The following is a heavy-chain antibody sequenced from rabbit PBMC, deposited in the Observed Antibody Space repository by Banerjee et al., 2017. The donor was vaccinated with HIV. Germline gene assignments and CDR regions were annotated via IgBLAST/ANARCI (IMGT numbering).Heavy chain of an antibody. Sequence: QEQLEESGGDLVKPEGSLTLTCTASGFSFSSSYWICWVRQAPGKGLEWIACIYTGSGSALYVSWAKGRFTISRSTSLNTVTLQMTSLTAADTATYFCARDLAGAIGWNFNLWGPGTLVTVS. V-gene: IGHV1S45*01. J-gene: IGHJ4*01. CDR1: GFSFSSSYW. D-gene: IGHD4-1*01. CDR2: IYTGSGSA. CDR3: ARDLAGAIGWNFNL.